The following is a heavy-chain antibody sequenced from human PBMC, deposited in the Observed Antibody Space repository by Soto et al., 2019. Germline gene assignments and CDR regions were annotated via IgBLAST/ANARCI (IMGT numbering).Heavy chain of an antibody. Sequence: SETLSLTCTVSGGSISSSSYYWGWIRQPPGKGLEWIGSIYYSGSTYYNPSLKSRVTISVDTSKNQFSLKLSSVTAADTAVYYCASVWIAAAGNDYYGMDVWGQGTTVTVSS. CDR1: GGSISSSSYY. V-gene: IGHV4-39*01. CDR2: IYYSGST. CDR3: ASVWIAAAGNDYYGMDV. J-gene: IGHJ6*02. D-gene: IGHD6-13*01.